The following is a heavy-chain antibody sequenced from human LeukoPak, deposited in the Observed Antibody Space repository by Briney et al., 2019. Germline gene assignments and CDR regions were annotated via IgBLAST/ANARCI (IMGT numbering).Heavy chain of an antibody. D-gene: IGHD3-22*01. CDR2: IFYSGST. CDR3: ARDYYDSRGDAFDI. Sequence: SETLSLTCTVSGGSIGSHSWSWIRQPPGKGLEWIGYIFYSGSTNYSPSLKSRVTISVDTSKNQFSLRPSSVTAADTAVYYCARDYYDSRGDAFDIWGQGTMVTVSS. J-gene: IGHJ3*02. CDR1: GGSIGSHS. V-gene: IGHV4-59*11.